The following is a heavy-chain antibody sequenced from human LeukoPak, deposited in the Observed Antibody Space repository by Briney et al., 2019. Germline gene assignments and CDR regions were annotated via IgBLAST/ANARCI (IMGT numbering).Heavy chain of an antibody. D-gene: IGHD2-2*02. V-gene: IGHV4-34*01. CDR2: INHSGST. Sequence: SETLSLTCAVYGGSFSGYYWSWIRQPPGKGLEWIGEINHSGSTYYNPSLKSRVTISVDTSKNQFSLKLSSVTAADTAVYYCARGPYCSSTSCYTTGAFDYWGQGTLVTVSS. CDR1: GGSFSGYY. CDR3: ARGPYCSSTSCYTTGAFDY. J-gene: IGHJ4*02.